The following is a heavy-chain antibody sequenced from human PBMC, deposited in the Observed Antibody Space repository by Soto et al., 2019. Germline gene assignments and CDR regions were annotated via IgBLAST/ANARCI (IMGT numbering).Heavy chain of an antibody. V-gene: IGHV3-48*03. CDR1: GFTFSTSE. D-gene: IGHD1-26*01. J-gene: IGHJ3*01. Sequence: EVQLVESGGGLIQPGGSLRLSCAASGFTFSTSEMYWVRQAPGKGLEWVSYIHPSGQPIFYADSVKGRFNISRDNAKNSLYLQMSSLIAEDSAVYYCARRASRWGQGTMVSVSS. CDR3: ARRASR. CDR2: IHPSGQPI.